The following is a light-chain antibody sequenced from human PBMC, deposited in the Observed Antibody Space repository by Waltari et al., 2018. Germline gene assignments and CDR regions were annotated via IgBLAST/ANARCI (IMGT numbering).Light chain of an antibody. Sequence: QSALTQPPSASGSPGQSVTISCTGTSSDVGGSNYVSWYQQHPGKAPKLMIYEVSQRPSGVPDRFAGSKSGDTASLTVSGLQAEDEADYYCSSFAGTNNFVVFGGGTKLTV. J-gene: IGLJ2*01. CDR1: SSDVGGSNY. CDR3: SSFAGTNNFVV. V-gene: IGLV2-8*01. CDR2: EVS.